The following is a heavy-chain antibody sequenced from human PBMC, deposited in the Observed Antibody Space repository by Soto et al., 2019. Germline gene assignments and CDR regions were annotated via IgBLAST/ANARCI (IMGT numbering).Heavy chain of an antibody. CDR3: AKDLTRQLAYWLDP. Sequence: ASVKVSCKASGFPFTGYYIHWLRQAPGQGLEWMGWINAHSGGTEYAQKFQGRVTLTRDTSIATAYLTLTSLASDDTALYYCAKDLTRQLAYWLDPWGQGTQVTVAS. CDR1: GFPFTGYY. J-gene: IGHJ5*02. CDR2: INAHSGGT. D-gene: IGHD6-6*01. V-gene: IGHV1-2*02.